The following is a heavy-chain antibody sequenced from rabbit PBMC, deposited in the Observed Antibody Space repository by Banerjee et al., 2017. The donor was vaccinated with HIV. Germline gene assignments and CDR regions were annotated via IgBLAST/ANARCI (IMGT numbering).Heavy chain of an antibody. Sequence: QSLEESGGDLVKPGASLTLTCTASGFSFSSSYDMCWVRQAPGKGLEWIACIDAGSSGYTYYASWAKGRFTISKTSSTTVTLQMTSLTAADTATYFCARTYGYISTGYAYFDLWGPGTLVTVS. V-gene: IGHV1S40*01. CDR3: ARTYGYISTGYAYFDL. CDR2: IDAGSSGYT. CDR1: GFSFSSSYD. J-gene: IGHJ4*01. D-gene: IGHD1-1*01.